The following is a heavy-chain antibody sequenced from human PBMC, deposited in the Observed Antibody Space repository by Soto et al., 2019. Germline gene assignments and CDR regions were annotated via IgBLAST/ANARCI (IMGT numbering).Heavy chain of an antibody. CDR1: GFTFNSYA. CDR2: ISYDGSNK. Sequence: GGSLRLSCAASGFTFNSYAMHWVRQAPGKGLEWVEVISYDGSNKYYANSVKGRFIISTDNSKNTLYLQMSSRKTEETAVYYCARGDGLGESSSTLDXWGQVTLVTVSX. J-gene: IGHJ4*02. CDR3: ARGDGLGESSSTLDX. D-gene: IGHD3-16*02. V-gene: IGHV3-30*04.